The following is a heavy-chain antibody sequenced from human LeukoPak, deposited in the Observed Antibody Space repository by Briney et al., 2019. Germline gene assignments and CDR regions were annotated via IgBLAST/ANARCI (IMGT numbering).Heavy chain of an antibody. Sequence: SETLSLTCTVSGGSISSGGYSWSWIRQPPGKGLEWIGYIYHSGSTYYNPSLKSRVTISVDRSKNQFSLKLSSVTAADTAVYYCASKNIVGATFDYWDQGTLVTVSS. D-gene: IGHD1-26*01. CDR1: GGSISSGGYS. CDR2: IYHSGST. CDR3: ASKNIVGATFDY. J-gene: IGHJ4*02. V-gene: IGHV4-30-2*01.